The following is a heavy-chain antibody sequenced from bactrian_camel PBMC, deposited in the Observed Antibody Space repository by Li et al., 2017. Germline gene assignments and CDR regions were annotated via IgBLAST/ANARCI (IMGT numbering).Heavy chain of an antibody. D-gene: IGHD6*01. CDR1: GSGYISGTYC. V-gene: IGHV3S60*01. CDR2: IWLGGRST. Sequence: QVQLVESGGGSVQSGGSLRLSCAASGSGYISGTYCLGWFRQAPGKEREGVARIWLGGRSTAYADSAKGRFTISRDNAKNTLDLQLNNLEPEDTGMYYCATRIGPWCGSWSIGQYTNWGQGTQVTVSS. J-gene: IGHJ4*01. CDR3: ATRIGPWCGSWSIGQYTN.